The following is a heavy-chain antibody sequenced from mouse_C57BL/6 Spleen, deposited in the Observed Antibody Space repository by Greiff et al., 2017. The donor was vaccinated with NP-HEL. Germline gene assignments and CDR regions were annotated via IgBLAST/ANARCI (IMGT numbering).Heavy chain of an antibody. CDR3: TREGARTDYYGRVGDFDV. V-gene: IGHV5-9-1*02. CDR1: GFTFSSYA. CDR2: ISSGGDYT. Sequence: EVQLVESGAGLVKPGGSLKLSCAASGFTFSSYAMSWVRQTPEKRLEWVAYISSGGDYTYYADTVKGRFTLSRDNARNTLYLQMSSLKSEDTAMYYWTREGARTDYYGRVGDFDVWGTGTTVTVSS. J-gene: IGHJ1*03. D-gene: IGHD1-1*01.